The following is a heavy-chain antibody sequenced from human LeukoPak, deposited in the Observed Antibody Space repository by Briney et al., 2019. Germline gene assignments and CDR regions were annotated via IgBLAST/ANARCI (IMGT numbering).Heavy chain of an antibody. CDR3: AREGDITEAAGTEFDY. V-gene: IGHV3-48*01. CDR2: ICSGSSSI. Sequence: SGGSLRLSCAASGFTFSAYCMNWVRQAPGKGLEWVSYICSGSSSIYYSDSAKGRFTISRDNAKNLLRLQMSSLTAEDTAAYYCAREGDITEAAGTEFDYWGQGTLVTVSS. J-gene: IGHJ4*02. D-gene: IGHD6-13*01. CDR1: GFTFSAYC.